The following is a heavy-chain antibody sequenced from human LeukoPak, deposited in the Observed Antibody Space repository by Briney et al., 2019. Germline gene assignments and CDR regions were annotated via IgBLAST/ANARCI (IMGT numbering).Heavy chain of an antibody. Sequence: AGGSLRLSCAASGFTFSSYWMSWVRQAPGKGLEWVANIKRDGSEQYYVDSVKGRFTILRDNAKNSLYLQMNNLRAEDTAVYYCAKSGGTWYESVAFDFWGQGTMVTVSS. J-gene: IGHJ3*01. V-gene: IGHV3-7*02. CDR1: GFTFSSYW. D-gene: IGHD6-13*01. CDR2: IKRDGSEQ. CDR3: AKSGGTWYESVAFDF.